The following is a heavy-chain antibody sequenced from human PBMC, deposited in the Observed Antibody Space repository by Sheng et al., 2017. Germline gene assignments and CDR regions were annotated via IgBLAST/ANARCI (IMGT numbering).Heavy chain of an antibody. V-gene: IGHV1-69*05. D-gene: IGHD2-2*01. Sequence: QVQLVQSGAEVKKPGSSVKVSCKASGGTFSSYAISWVRQAPGQGLEWMGGIIPIFGTANYAQKFQGRVTITTDESTSTAYMELSSLRSEDTAVYYCARDKGFSVVVPAVYAFDIWGQGTMVTVSS. CDR1: GGTFSSYA. CDR2: IIPIFGTA. J-gene: IGHJ3*02. CDR3: ARDKGFSVVVPAVYAFDI.